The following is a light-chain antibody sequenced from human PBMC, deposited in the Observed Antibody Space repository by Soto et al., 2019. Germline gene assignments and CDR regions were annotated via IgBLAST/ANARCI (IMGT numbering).Light chain of an antibody. Sequence: DIEMTQSPSPRSVSIGERGTSTGRASQDISSYLAWYQQKPGKAPTLLIYAASTLQSGVPSRFSGRGFGTDFTLTLSSLQAEDFATYYCQQLRSYPSTFGAGTKVDIK. V-gene: IGKV1-9*01. CDR3: QQLRSYPST. J-gene: IGKJ4*01. CDR1: QDISSY. CDR2: AAS.